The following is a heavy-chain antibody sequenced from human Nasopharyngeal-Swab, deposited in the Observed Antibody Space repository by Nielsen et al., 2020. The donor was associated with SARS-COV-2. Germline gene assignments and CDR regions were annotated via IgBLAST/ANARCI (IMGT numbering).Heavy chain of an antibody. CDR3: ARSKGTNWYFDL. D-gene: IGHD1/OR15-1a*01. Sequence: SETLSLTCTVSGGSISSSSSYWGWIRQPPGKGLEWIGSIYYSGSTYYTPSLKSRVTISVDTSKNQFSLKLRSVTAADTAVYYCARSKGTNWYFDLWGRGTLVTVSS. J-gene: IGHJ2*01. V-gene: IGHV4-39*01. CDR2: IYYSGST. CDR1: GGSISSSSSY.